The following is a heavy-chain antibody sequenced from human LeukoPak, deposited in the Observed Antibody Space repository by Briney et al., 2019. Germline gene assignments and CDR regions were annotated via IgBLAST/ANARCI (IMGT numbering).Heavy chain of an antibody. CDR3: ARDGVVGATTSYNYYYYGMDV. Sequence: SETLSLTCTVSGGSLSSYYWSWIRQPAGKGLEWIGRIYTSGSTNYNPSLKSRVTMSVDTSKDQFSLKLSSVTAADTAVYYCARDGVVGATTSYNYYYYGMDVWGQGTTVTVSS. CDR1: GGSLSSYY. V-gene: IGHV4-4*07. J-gene: IGHJ6*02. CDR2: IYTSGST. D-gene: IGHD1-26*01.